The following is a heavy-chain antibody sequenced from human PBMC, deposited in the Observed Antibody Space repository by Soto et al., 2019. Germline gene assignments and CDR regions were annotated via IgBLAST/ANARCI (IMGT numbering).Heavy chain of an antibody. CDR3: AKEPIHYSSSYDLDH. Sequence: EVQLLESGGGLVQPGGSLRLSCVASGFSFSSYAMSWVRHAPGKGLVWVSSITGTGVSIYYADSVRGRFTISRDNSKNTLFLQMSSLRAEDAARYYCAKEPIHYSSSYDLDHWGRGALVNVSS. V-gene: IGHV3-23*01. D-gene: IGHD6-6*01. J-gene: IGHJ4*02. CDR2: ITGTGVSI. CDR1: GFSFSSYA.